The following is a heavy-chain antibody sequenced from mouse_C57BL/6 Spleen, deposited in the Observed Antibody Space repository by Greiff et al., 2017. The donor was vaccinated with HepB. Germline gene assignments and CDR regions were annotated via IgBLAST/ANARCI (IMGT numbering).Heavy chain of an antibody. CDR3: ARRGYGFYYAMDY. V-gene: IGHV1-55*01. Sequence: QVQLQQPGAELVKPGASVKMSCKASGYTFTSYWITWVKQRPGQGLEWIGDIYPGSGSTNYNEKFKSKATLTVDTSSSTAYMQLSSLTSEDSAVYYFARRGYGFYYAMDYWGQGTSVTVSS. CDR1: GYTFTSYW. J-gene: IGHJ4*01. D-gene: IGHD2-2*01. CDR2: IYPGSGST.